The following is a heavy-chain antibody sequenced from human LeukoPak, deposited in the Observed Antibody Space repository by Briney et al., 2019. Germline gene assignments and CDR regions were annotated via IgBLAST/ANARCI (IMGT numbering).Heavy chain of an antibody. Sequence: SSYEMNWVRQAPGKGLEWIGSIYYSGSTYYNPSLKSRITISVDTSKNQFSLKLSSVTAADTAVYYWASLYCANGACHSFDHWGQGALVTVSP. J-gene: IGHJ4*02. CDR1: SSYE. V-gene: IGHV4-39*07. D-gene: IGHD2-8*01. CDR2: IYYSGST. CDR3: ASLYCANGACHSFDH.